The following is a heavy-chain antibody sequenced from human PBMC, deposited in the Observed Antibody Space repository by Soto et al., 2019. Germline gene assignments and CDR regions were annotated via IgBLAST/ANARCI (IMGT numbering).Heavy chain of an antibody. CDR1: GGTFSSYA. J-gene: IGHJ6*02. CDR3: AGGTSNKLLLVYYYVMDV. CDR2: IIPSFGTA. Sequence: QVQLVQSGAEVKKPGSSVKVSCKASGGTFSSYAISWVRQAPGQGLEWMGGIIPSFGTANYAQKFQGRVTIAAEESTSTASMELSSLRSEDTAVYYCAGGTSNKLLLVYYYVMDVWGQGSTVTVSS. V-gene: IGHV1-69*01. D-gene: IGHD3-22*01.